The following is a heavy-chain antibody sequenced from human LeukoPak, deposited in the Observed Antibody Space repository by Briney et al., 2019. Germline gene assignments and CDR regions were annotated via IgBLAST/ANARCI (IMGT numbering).Heavy chain of an antibody. CDR2: INSDGSST. D-gene: IGHD2-2*02. CDR3: ARGSIPWDYMDV. J-gene: IGHJ6*03. V-gene: IGHV3-74*01. Sequence: GGSLRLSCAASGFTFSSYWMHWVRQAPGKGLVWVSRINSDGSSTSYADSVKGRFTISRDNAKNTLYLQMDSLRAEDTAVYYCARGSIPWDYMDVWGKGTTVTVSS. CDR1: GFTFSSYW.